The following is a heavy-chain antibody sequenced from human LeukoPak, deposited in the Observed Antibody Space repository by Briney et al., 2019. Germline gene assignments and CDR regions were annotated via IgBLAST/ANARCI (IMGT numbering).Heavy chain of an antibody. V-gene: IGHV4-31*03. CDR2: IYYSGST. CDR3: ARVSYCSSTSCYLFDY. J-gene: IGHJ4*02. CDR1: GGSISSGGYY. D-gene: IGHD2-2*01. Sequence: PSETLSLTCTVSGGSISSGGYYWSWIRQHPGKGLEWIGYIYYSGSTYYNPSLKSRVTISVDTSKNQFSLKLSSVTAADTAVYYCARVSYCSSTSCYLFDYWGQGTLVTVSS.